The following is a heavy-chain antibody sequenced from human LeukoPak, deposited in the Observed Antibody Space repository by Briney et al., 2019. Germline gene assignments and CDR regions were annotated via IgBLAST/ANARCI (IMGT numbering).Heavy chain of an antibody. V-gene: IGHV1-46*01. D-gene: IGHD1-26*01. CDR3: ARDSGSYLAFYYYYMDV. J-gene: IGHJ6*03. Sequence: ASVKVSCKASGYTFTTYYVHWVRQAPGQGLEWMGIINPSGGSTTYAQKFRGRLTMTRDMSTSTVYMELSSLRSEDTAVYYCARDSGSYLAFYYYYMDVWGKGTTVTVSS. CDR1: GYTFTTYY. CDR2: INPSGGST.